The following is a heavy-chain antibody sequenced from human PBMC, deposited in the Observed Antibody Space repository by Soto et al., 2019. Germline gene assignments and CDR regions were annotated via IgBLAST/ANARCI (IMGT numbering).Heavy chain of an antibody. D-gene: IGHD3-10*01. V-gene: IGHV3-33*01. CDR1: GFTFSSYG. CDR2: IWYDGSNK. J-gene: IGHJ6*02. CDR3: ARDLPHITMVRGVTDGMDV. Sequence: GGSLRLSCAASGFTFSSYGMHWVRQAPGKGLEWVAVIWYDGSNKYYADSVKGRFTISRDNSKNTLYLQMNSLRAEDTAVYYCARDLPHITMVRGVTDGMDVWGQGTTVTVSS.